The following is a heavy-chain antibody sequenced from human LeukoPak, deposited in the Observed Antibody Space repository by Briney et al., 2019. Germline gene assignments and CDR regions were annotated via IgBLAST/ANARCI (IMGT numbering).Heavy chain of an antibody. J-gene: IGHJ6*02. CDR2: IYHSGST. CDR3: AGSHRYYYGMDV. V-gene: IGHV4-30-2*01. CDR1: GGSISSGGYS. Sequence: TLSLTCAVSGGSISSGGYSWSWIRQPPGKGLEWIGYIYHSGSTYYNPSLKSRVTISVDRSKNQFSLKLSSVTAADTAVYYCAGSHRYYYGMDVWGQETTVTVSS. D-gene: IGHD2-15*01.